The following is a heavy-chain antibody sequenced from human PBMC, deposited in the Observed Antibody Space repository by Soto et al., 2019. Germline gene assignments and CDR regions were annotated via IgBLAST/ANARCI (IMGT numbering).Heavy chain of an antibody. CDR1: GYSFTSYW. V-gene: IGHV5-51*01. CDR2: IYPGDSDT. J-gene: IGHJ4*02. Sequence: PGESLKISCKVSGYSFTSYWIGWVRQMPGKGLEWMGIIYPGDSDTRYSPSFQGQVTISADKSISTAYLQWSSLKASDTAMYYCATPGIAVAGVYSVDYWGQGTLVTVSS. CDR3: ATPGIAVAGVYSVDY. D-gene: IGHD6-19*01.